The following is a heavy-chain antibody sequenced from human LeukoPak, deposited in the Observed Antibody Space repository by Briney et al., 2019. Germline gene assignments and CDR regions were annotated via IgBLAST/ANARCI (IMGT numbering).Heavy chain of an antibody. CDR3: VIRLTQYDCFDP. CDR1: GDSVSNNIAT. Sequence: SQTLSLTCAISGDSVSNNIATWNWVRQSPSRGLEWLGRTYYRSRWGNDYAISVKGRITINPDTSRNQFSLQLNSVTPEDTAVYYCVIRLTQYDCFDPWGQGILVTVSS. D-gene: IGHD2-2*01. V-gene: IGHV6-1*01. J-gene: IGHJ5*02. CDR2: TYYRSRWGN.